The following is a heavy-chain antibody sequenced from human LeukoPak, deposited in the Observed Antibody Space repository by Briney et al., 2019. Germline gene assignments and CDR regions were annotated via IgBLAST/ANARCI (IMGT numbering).Heavy chain of an antibody. D-gene: IGHD6-25*01. V-gene: IGHV3-21*01. CDR2: ISSSSSYI. CDR3: ARSRL. Sequence: GGYLRLSCAASGFTFCSYSMNWVRQGPGKGLEWVSSISSSSSYIYYADSVKGRLTISTDNAKNSLYLQMHRLIAEGTAVYYCARSRLWGQGTLVTVSS. CDR1: GFTFCSYS. J-gene: IGHJ4*02.